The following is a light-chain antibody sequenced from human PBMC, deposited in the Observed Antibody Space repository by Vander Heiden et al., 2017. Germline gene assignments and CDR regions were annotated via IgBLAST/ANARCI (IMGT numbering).Light chain of an antibody. J-gene: IGLJ3*02. V-gene: IGLV2-23*02. CDR3: CSYAGSSTWV. Sequence: QSSLTQPASVSGSPGQSITLSCTGTSSDVGSYNLVSWYQQHPGKAPKLMIYEVRKRPSGVSNRFSGSKSGNTASLTISGLQAEDEADDYCCSYAGSSTWVFGGGTKLTVL. CDR1: SSDVGSYNL. CDR2: EVR.